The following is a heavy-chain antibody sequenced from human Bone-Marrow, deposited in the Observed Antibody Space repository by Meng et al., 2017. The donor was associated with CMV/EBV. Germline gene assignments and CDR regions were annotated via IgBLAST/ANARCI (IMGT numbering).Heavy chain of an antibody. J-gene: IGHJ4*02. V-gene: IGHV3-7*01. CDR3: ATPFYYVSTGPTPFDN. D-gene: IGHD3-22*01. CDR1: GFIFSSYW. CDR2: INQDGSEK. Sequence: GESLKISCAASGFIFSSYWMTWVRQAPGKGLEWVANINQDGSEKKYVDSVKGRFTISRDNARDSLYLQMNSLRAEDTAVYYCATPFYYVSTGPTPFDNWGQGTRVTISS.